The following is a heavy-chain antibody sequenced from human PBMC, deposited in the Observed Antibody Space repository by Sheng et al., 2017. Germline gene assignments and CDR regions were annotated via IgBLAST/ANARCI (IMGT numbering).Heavy chain of an antibody. CDR3: AKGPAYYDFWSLTNYYYYYGMDV. D-gene: IGHD3-3*01. Sequence: QVQLVESGGGVVQPGRSLRLSCAASGFTFSSYGMHWVRQAPGKGLEWVAVISYDGSNKYYADSVKGRFTISRDNSKNTLYLQMNSLRAEDTAVYYCAKGPAYYDFWSLTNYYYYYGMDVWGQGTTVTVSS. CDR1: GFTFSSYG. J-gene: IGHJ6*02. CDR2: ISYDGSNK. V-gene: IGHV3-30*18.